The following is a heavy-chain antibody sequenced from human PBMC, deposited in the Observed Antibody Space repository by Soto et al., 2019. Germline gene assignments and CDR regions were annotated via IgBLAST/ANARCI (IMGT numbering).Heavy chain of an antibody. D-gene: IGHD1-1*01. CDR1: GGTFSDST. J-gene: IGHJ6*02. CDR3: ARNGTLTGYSYGMDV. CDR2: IIPIFDTA. Sequence: QVQLVQSGAELRKPGSSVKVSCKASGGTFSDSTINWVRQAPGQRLEWMGGIIPIFDTANYAEKFQGRVTITADDSTSTSFMEVSSLRSEDTAVYYCARNGTLTGYSYGMDVWGQGTMVTVSS. V-gene: IGHV1-69*01.